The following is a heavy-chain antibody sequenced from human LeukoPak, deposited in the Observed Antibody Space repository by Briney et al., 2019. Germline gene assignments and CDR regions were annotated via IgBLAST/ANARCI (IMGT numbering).Heavy chain of an antibody. CDR2: IYYSGST. D-gene: IGHD2-2*01. V-gene: IGHV4-59*03. Sequence: SETLSLTCTVSGGSISSYYWSWIRLPPGKGLEWIGYIYYSGSTNYNPSLKSRVIISVDTSKRQFSLKVSSVTAADTAVYYCARRTRGFFDYWGQGILVTVSS. J-gene: IGHJ4*02. CDR1: GGSISSYY. CDR3: ARRTRGFFDY.